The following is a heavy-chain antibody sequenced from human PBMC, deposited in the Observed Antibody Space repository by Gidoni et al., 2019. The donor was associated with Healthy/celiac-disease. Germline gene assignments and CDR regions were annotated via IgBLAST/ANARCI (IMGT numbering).Heavy chain of an antibody. CDR1: GGTFSSYA. J-gene: IGHJ4*02. CDR2: IIPIFGTA. CDR3: ARDPGYCSSTSCYQYYFDY. V-gene: IGHV1-69*01. D-gene: IGHD2-2*01. Sequence: QVQLVQSGAEVKKPGSSVKVSCKASGGTFSSYAISWVRQAPGQGLEWMGGIIPIFGTANYAQKFQGRVTITADESTSTAYMELSSLRSEDTAVYYCARDPGYCSSTSCYQYYFDYWGQGTLVTVSS.